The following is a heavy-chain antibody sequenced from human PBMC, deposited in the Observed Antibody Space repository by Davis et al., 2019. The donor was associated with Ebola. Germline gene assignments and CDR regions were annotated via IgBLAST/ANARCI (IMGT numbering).Heavy chain of an antibody. CDR1: GFTFDDYA. CDR3: AKDRRDGYREFDY. Sequence: PGGSLRLSCAASGFTFDDYAMHWVRQAPGKGLEWVSGISWNSGSIGYADSVKGRFTISRDNAKNSLYLQMNSLRAEDTALYYCAKDRRDGYREFDYWGQGTLVTVSS. V-gene: IGHV3-9*01. J-gene: IGHJ4*02. D-gene: IGHD5-24*01. CDR2: ISWNSGSI.